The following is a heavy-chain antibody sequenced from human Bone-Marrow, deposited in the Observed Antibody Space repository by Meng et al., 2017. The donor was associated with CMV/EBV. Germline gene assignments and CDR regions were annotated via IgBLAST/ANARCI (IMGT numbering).Heavy chain of an antibody. CDR1: GFSFRADG. D-gene: IGHD6-19*01. Sequence: SGFSFRADGMNWVRQAPGKGLGWVAGIWYDGSKTYYPDSVKGRFTTSRDNSKNTVYLQMNSLRVEDTAMYYCAKDVGMGSGWSYFENWGQGTLVTVSS. V-gene: IGHV3-33*06. J-gene: IGHJ4*02. CDR2: IWYDGSKT. CDR3: AKDVGMGSGWSYFEN.